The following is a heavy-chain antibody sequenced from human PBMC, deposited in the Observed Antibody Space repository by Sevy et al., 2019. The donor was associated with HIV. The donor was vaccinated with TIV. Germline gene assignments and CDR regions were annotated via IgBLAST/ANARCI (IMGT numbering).Heavy chain of an antibody. CDR2: ISYDGSNK. Sequence: GGSLRLSCAASGFTFSSYAMHWVRQAPGKGLEWVAVISYDGSNKYYADSVKGRFTISRDNSKNTLYLQMNSLRAEDTAVYYCATGGTQTTGTGERIRPFDYWGQGTLVTVSS. D-gene: IGHD4-17*01. V-gene: IGHV3-30-3*01. CDR3: ATGGTQTTGTGERIRPFDY. CDR1: GFTFSSYA. J-gene: IGHJ4*02.